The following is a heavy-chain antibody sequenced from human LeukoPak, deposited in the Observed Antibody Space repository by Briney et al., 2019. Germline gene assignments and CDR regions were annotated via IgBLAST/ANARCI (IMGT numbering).Heavy chain of an antibody. J-gene: IGHJ3*01. Sequence: PGGSLRLSCTASGFTFSNYWMNWFRQAPGKGLEWVANIKRDGSERYYVDSVRGRFTISRDNAKNSLYLQMNNLRVEDTAVYYCEGGVTWGQGLMVTVSP. D-gene: IGHD5/OR15-5a*01. CDR2: IKRDGSER. V-gene: IGHV3-7*01. CDR3: EGGVT. CDR1: GFTFSNYW.